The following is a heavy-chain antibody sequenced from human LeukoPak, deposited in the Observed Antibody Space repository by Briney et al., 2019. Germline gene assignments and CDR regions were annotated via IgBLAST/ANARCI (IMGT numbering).Heavy chain of an antibody. D-gene: IGHD4-11*01. J-gene: IGHJ4*02. CDR1: GGSISSYC. CDR3: ASQSDYSIGYYFDY. V-gene: IGHV4-4*07. Sequence: SETLSLTCTVSGGSISSYCWSWIRQPAGKGLEWIGRIYTSGSTNYNPSLKSRVTMSVDTSKNQFSLKLSSATAADTAVYYCASQSDYSIGYYFDYWGQGTLVTVSS. CDR2: IYTSGST.